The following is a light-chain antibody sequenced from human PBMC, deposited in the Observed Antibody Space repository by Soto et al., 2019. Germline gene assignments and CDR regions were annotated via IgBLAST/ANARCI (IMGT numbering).Light chain of an antibody. Sequence: EIVLTQSPATLSLSPGERATLSCRASQSVSSYLAWYQQKPGQAPRLLIYDASNRATGIPARFSGSGSGTVFTLTISSLEPEDFAVYYCHQRSNWPSTFGGGTKVEIK. CDR2: DAS. V-gene: IGKV3-11*01. J-gene: IGKJ4*01. CDR1: QSVSSY. CDR3: HQRSNWPST.